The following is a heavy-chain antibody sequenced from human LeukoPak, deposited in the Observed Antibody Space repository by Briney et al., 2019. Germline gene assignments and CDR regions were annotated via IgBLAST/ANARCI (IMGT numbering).Heavy chain of an antibody. D-gene: IGHD4/OR15-4a*01. CDR1: GFTFSSYW. J-gene: IGHJ4*02. CDR3: ARRAGAYSHPYDY. Sequence: AGGSLRLSCAASGFTFSSYWMSWVRQAPGKGLEWVSVIYSGGSTYYADSVKGRFTISRDNSKNTLYLQMNSLRAEDTAVYYCARRAGAYSHPYDYWGQGTLVTVSS. V-gene: IGHV3-66*04. CDR2: IYSGGST.